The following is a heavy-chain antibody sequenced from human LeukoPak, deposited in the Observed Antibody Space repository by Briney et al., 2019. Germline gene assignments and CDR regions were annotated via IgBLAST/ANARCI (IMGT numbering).Heavy chain of an antibody. J-gene: IGHJ6*03. Sequence: SETLSLTCTVSGGSISSYYWSWIRQPAGKGLEWIGRIYTSGNTNYNPSLKSRVTISVDTSKNQFSLKLSSVTAADTAVYYCARGRDYDILTGYYTYYYYYMDVWGKGTTVTVSS. CDR1: GGSISSYY. D-gene: IGHD3-9*01. CDR3: ARGRDYDILTGYYTYYYYYMDV. V-gene: IGHV4-4*07. CDR2: IYTSGNT.